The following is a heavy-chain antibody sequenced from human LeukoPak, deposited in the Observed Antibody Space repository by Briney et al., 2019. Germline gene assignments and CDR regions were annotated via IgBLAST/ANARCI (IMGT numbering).Heavy chain of an antibody. Sequence: ASVKVSCKAFAFSFVSLGFNWVRQAPGQGLEWMGWISAYNGDTKYAQKFQGRVTLTTDTSTSTAYMELRSLRSDDTAVYYCARGTWETAARPYSFDTWGQGTLVTVTS. D-gene: IGHD1-26*01. CDR2: ISAYNGDT. J-gene: IGHJ4*02. V-gene: IGHV1-18*01. CDR1: AFSFVSLG. CDR3: ARGTWETAARPYSFDT.